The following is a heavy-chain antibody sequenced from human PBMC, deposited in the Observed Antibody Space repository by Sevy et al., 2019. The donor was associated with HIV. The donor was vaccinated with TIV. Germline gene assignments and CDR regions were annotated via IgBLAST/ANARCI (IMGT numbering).Heavy chain of an antibody. CDR2: IWYDGSNK. J-gene: IGHJ4*02. V-gene: IGHV3-33*01. Sequence: GGSLRLSCAASGFTFSSYGMHWVRQAPGKGLEWVAVIWYDGSNKYYADSVKGRFTISRDNSKNTPYLQMNSLRAEDTAVYYCARDGDYGDYVSYFDYWGQGTLVTVSS. CDR1: GFTFSSYG. D-gene: IGHD4-17*01. CDR3: ARDGDYGDYVSYFDY.